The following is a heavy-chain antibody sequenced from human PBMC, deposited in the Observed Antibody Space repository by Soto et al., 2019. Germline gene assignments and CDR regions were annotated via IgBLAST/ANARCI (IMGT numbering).Heavy chain of an antibody. D-gene: IGHD2-2*01. Sequence: QVQLQQWGAGLLKPSETLSLTCAVYGGSFSGYYWSWIRQPPGKGLEWIGEIKHSGSTNYNPSLKSRVTKSVDTSKNQCARKLSSVTAPDTAVYYCAREGGYCSSTSCYAPAFDIWGQGTMVTVSS. CDR2: IKHSGST. V-gene: IGHV4-34*01. CDR3: AREGGYCSSTSCYAPAFDI. J-gene: IGHJ3*02. CDR1: GGSFSGYY.